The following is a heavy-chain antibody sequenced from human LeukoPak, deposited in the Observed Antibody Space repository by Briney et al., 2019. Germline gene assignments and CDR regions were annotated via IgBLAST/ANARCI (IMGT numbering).Heavy chain of an antibody. D-gene: IGHD2-8*01. CDR1: GVSISGGTYY. J-gene: IGHJ6*04. CDR3: ASALFVPNSYYFGMDV. CDR2: IYYSGNT. V-gene: IGHV4-30-4*01. Sequence: ASQTLSLTCTVSGVSISGGTYYWRWIRQPPGKGLEWIAYIYYSGNTYSNPSLKSRLTVSVDTSKNQFSLNLNSVTAADTAVYYCASALFVPNSYYFGMDVWGKGTTVTVSS.